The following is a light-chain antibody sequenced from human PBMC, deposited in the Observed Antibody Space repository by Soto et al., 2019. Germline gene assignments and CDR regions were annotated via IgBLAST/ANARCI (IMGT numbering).Light chain of an antibody. J-gene: IGLJ3*02. CDR3: QTWGTGIRV. V-gene: IGLV4-69*01. CDR1: SGHSRYA. Sequence: QPVLTQSPSASASLGASVKLTCTLSSGHSRYAIAWHQQQPEKGPRYLMKVNSDGSHNKGDGIPDRFSGSSSGAERYLTISGLQSEDEADYYCQTWGTGIRVFGGGTKLTVL. CDR2: VNSDGSH.